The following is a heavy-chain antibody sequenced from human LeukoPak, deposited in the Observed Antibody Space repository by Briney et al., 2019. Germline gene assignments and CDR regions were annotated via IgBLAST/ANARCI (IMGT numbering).Heavy chain of an antibody. CDR2: IYTSGSA. J-gene: IGHJ4*02. CDR3: ARRVRSAALHGDAAFDY. CDR1: GGSISHYY. V-gene: IGHV4-4*07. Sequence: SETLSLTCTVSGGSISHYYWSWIRQPAGKGLEWIGRIYTSGSANYNPSLKSRVTMSVDTSKNQFSLKLSSVTAADTAVYYCARRVRSAALHGDAAFDYWGQGTLVTVSS. D-gene: IGHD2-2*01.